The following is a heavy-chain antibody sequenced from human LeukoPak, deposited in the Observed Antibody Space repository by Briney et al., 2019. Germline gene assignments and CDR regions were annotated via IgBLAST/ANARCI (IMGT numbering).Heavy chain of an antibody. V-gene: IGHV5-51*01. CDR2: IYPSDSDT. Sequence: GESLQISCKGSGYSFTNYWIGWVRQMPGNALEWMGCIYPSDSDTRYSPSFQGQVTISADKSISTAYLQWSSLEASDTAMFYCARRYCSGGSCNCDYWGQGAHVADSS. J-gene: IGHJ4*02. CDR1: GYSFTNYW. D-gene: IGHD2-15*01. CDR3: ARRYCSGGSCNCDY.